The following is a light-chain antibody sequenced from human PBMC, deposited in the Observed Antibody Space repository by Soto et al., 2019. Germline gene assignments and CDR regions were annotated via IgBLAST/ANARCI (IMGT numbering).Light chain of an antibody. CDR1: SSDVGGYNY. CDR2: DVS. J-gene: IGLJ1*01. V-gene: IGLV2-14*01. Sequence: QSVLTQPASVSGSPGQSITISCTGTSSDVGGYNYVSWYQQHPGKAPKLMIYDVSNRPSGVSNRFSGSKSGNTASLTIDGLQAEDEADYYCSSYTSSSTLYVFGTGTKLTVL. CDR3: SSYTSSSTLYV.